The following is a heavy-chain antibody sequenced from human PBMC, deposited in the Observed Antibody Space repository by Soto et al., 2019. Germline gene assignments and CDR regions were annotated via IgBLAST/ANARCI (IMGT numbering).Heavy chain of an antibody. D-gene: IGHD5-18*01. V-gene: IGHV4-59*01. CDR2: IYYSGST. CDR3: ARGGYSYGTPYGMDV. J-gene: IGHJ6*02. CDR1: GGSISSYY. Sequence: SETLSLTCTVSGGSISSYYWSWIRQPPGKGLEWIGYIYYSGSTNYNPSLKSRVTISVDMSKNQFSLKLSSVTAADTAVYYCARGGYSYGTPYGMDVWGQGTTVTVSS.